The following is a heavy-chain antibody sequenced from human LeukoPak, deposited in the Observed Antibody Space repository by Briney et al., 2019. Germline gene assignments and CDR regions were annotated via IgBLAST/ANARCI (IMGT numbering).Heavy chain of an antibody. D-gene: IGHD3-10*02. J-gene: IGHJ4*02. CDR1: GFNFDRYT. CDR2: AGWAGGTT. CDR3: AKELDTMFFDY. Sequence: GGSLRLSCATSGFNFDRYTIHWVRQAPGKGPEWVSLAGWAGGTTFYFDSVRGRFTISGDSGRKSVYLQMNSLTTDDTAFYFCAKELDTMFFDYWGQGALVTVSS. V-gene: IGHV3-43*01.